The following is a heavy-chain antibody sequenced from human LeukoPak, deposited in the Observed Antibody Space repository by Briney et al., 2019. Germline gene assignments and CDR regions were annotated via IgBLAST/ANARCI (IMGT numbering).Heavy chain of an antibody. CDR3: AKRETYDSSGYYYWYFDY. J-gene: IGHJ4*02. Sequence: GGSLRLSCAASGFTFSSYTMNWVRQAPGKGLEWVSAISGSGGSTYYADSVKGRFTISRDNSKNTLYLQMNSLRAEDTAVYYCAKRETYDSSGYYYWYFDYWGQGTLVTVSS. CDR1: GFTFSSYT. V-gene: IGHV3-23*01. CDR2: ISGSGGST. D-gene: IGHD3-22*01.